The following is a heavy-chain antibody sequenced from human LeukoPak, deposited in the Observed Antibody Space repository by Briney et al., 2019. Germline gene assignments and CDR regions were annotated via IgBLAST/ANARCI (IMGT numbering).Heavy chain of an antibody. CDR3: ASRTFYSNPPDYYYYMDV. Sequence: SVKVSCKASGGTFSSYAISWVRQAPGQGLEWMGGIIPIFGTANYAQKFQGRVTITTDESTSTAYMELSSLRSEDTAVYYCASRTFYSNPPDYYYYMDVWGKGTTVTVSS. D-gene: IGHD4-11*01. CDR2: IIPIFGTA. V-gene: IGHV1-69*05. CDR1: GGTFSSYA. J-gene: IGHJ6*03.